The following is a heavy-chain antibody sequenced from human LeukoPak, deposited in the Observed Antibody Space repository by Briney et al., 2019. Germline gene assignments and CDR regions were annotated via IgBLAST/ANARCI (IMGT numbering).Heavy chain of an antibody. V-gene: IGHV4-39*01. CDR2: IYYSGST. CDR1: GGSISSSTYY. D-gene: IGHD3-16*01. CDR3: VRGSTLRHYQY. J-gene: IGHJ4*02. Sequence: SETLSLTCTVPGGSISSSTYYWGWIRRPPGKGLEWIGSIYYSGSTYYNPSLKSRVTVSVDTSKNQFSLKLSSVTAADTAVYHCVRGSTLRHYQYWGQGTLVTVSS.